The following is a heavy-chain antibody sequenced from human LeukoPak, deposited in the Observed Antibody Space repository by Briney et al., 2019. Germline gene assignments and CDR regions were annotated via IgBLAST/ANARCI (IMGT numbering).Heavy chain of an antibody. Sequence: AGGSLRLSCAASGFTFSTYWMDWVRQAPGKGLEWVASIKEDGSDTNYAGSVRGRFTVSRDNTKNSLYLQMNSLRADDTAVYYCASDRAYSQFDYWGQGTLVTVSS. CDR1: GFTFSTYW. V-gene: IGHV3-7*01. CDR3: ASDRAYSQFDY. CDR2: IKEDGSDT. D-gene: IGHD2-15*01. J-gene: IGHJ4*02.